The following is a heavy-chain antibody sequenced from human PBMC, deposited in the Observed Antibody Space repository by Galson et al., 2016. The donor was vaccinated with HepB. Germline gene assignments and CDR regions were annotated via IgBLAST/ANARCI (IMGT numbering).Heavy chain of an antibody. J-gene: IGHJ4*02. V-gene: IGHV3-74*01. Sequence: SLRLSCAASGFTLTDSWMHWVRQVPGKGLVWVSRIKGDGSTTNYADSVKGRFTFSRDSSKNTFYLQMNSLRVDDTAVYYCAQDLGGSHHYLGQGTLVTVSS. D-gene: IGHD1-26*01. CDR3: AQDLGGSHHY. CDR2: IKGDGSTT. CDR1: GFTLTDSW.